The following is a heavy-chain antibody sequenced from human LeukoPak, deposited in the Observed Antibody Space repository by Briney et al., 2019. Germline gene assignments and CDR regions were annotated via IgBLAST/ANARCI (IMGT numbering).Heavy chain of an antibody. D-gene: IGHD1-20*01. J-gene: IGHJ4*02. V-gene: IGHV4-39*02. CDR1: GGSISSSYY. Sequence: SETLSLTCTVSGGSISSSYYWGWIRQPPGKGLEWIGSIYHSGNTYYNPSLKSRVTISVDTSNNQFSLKLSSVTAADTAVYYCARGPITGTPGYFDYWGQGTLVTVSS. CDR3: ARGPITGTPGYFDY. CDR2: IYHSGNT.